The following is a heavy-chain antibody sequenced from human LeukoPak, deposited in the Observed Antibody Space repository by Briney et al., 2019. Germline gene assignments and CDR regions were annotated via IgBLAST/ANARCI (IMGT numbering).Heavy chain of an antibody. V-gene: IGHV3-7*01. D-gene: IGHD5-24*01. CDR3: ARDGVRDGLYFDY. CDR1: GFSFSSHW. CDR2: INQDGREI. J-gene: IGHJ4*02. Sequence: GGPLRLSCAASGFSFSSHWMSWVRQAPGKGLEWVANINQDGREIQYVDSVKGRFTIYRDNARNSLFLQMNSLRGDDTAVYYCARDGVRDGLYFDYWGRGTLVTVSS.